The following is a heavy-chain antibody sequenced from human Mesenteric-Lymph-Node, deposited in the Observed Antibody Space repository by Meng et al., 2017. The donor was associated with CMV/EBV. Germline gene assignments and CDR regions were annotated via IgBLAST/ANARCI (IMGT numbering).Heavy chain of an antibody. J-gene: IGHJ6*02. CDR1: GFTFSSYS. V-gene: IGHV3-21*04. CDR3: ARGGFGVYGMDV. Sequence: GESLKISCAASGFTFSSYSMNWVRQAPGKGLEWVSSISSRGNSIDYADSVKGRFTVSRDNAKNSLYLQISSLRVEDTAVYYCARGGFGVYGMDVWGQGTTVTVSS. D-gene: IGHD2-15*01. CDR2: ISSRGNSI.